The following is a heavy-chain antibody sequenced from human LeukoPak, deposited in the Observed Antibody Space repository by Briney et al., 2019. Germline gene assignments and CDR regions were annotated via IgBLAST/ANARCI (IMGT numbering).Heavy chain of an antibody. CDR3: AKVGSYSSGWSDY. CDR1: GFTFSSYA. J-gene: IGHJ4*02. CDR2: ISGSGGST. V-gene: IGHV3-23*01. Sequence: QPGGSLRLSCAASGFTFSSYAMRWVRQAPGKGLEWVSAISGSGGSTYSADFVKGRFTISRDNSKNTLFLQMNSLRAEDTAVYYCAKVGSYSSGWSDYWGQGTLVTVSS. D-gene: IGHD6-19*01.